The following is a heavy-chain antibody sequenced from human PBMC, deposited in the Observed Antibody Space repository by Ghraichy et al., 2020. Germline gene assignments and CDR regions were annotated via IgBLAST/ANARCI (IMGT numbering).Heavy chain of an antibody. D-gene: IGHD3-3*01. V-gene: IGHV3-23*01. Sequence: LTCAASGFTFSSYAMSWVRQAPGKGLEWVSAISGSGGSTYYADSVKGRFTISRDNSKNTLYLQMNSLRAEDTAVYYCAKTTAYYDFWSGYYTFDYWGQGTLVTVSS. J-gene: IGHJ4*02. CDR3: AKTTAYYDFWSGYYTFDY. CDR2: ISGSGGST. CDR1: GFTFSSYA.